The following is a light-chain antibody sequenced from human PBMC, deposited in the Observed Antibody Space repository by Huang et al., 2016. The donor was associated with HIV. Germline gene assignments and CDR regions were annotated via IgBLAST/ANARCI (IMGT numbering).Light chain of an antibody. CDR3: QQYGSLELT. V-gene: IGKV3-20*01. CDR2: GAS. Sequence: EIVLTQSPGTLSLSPGERATLSCRASQSIRSNYLAWYQQKPGQAPRLLIYGASSRAAGIPDRLSGSGSGTEFILSISRLEPEDFAVYYCQQYGSLELTFGGGTKVEIK. J-gene: IGKJ4*01. CDR1: QSIRSNY.